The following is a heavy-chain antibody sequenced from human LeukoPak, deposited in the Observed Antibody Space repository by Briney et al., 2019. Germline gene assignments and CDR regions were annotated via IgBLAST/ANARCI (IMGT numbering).Heavy chain of an antibody. Sequence: PGGSLRLSCAASGFTFSSYGMSWVRQAPGKGLEWVSGISWSSDNIDYADSVKGRFTISRDNSKNTLYLQMNSLRAEDTAVYYCARGPSGYHNTGGQGTLVTVSS. D-gene: IGHD5-12*01. CDR2: ISWSSDNI. J-gene: IGHJ4*02. CDR3: ARGPSGYHNT. CDR1: GFTFSSYG. V-gene: IGHV3-23*01.